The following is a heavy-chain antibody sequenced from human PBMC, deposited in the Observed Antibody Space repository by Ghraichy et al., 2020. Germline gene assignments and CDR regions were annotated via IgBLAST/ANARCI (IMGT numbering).Heavy chain of an antibody. V-gene: IGHV1-46*03. D-gene: IGHD4-17*01. J-gene: IGHJ4*02. CDR1: GYTFTSYY. Sequence: ASVKVSCKASGYTFTSYYMHWVRQAPGQGLEWMGIINPSGGSTSYAQKFQGRVTMTRDTSTSTVYMELSSLRSEDTAVYYCARDRAVTSGAGYFDYWGQGTLVTVSS. CDR3: ARDRAVTSGAGYFDY. CDR2: INPSGGST.